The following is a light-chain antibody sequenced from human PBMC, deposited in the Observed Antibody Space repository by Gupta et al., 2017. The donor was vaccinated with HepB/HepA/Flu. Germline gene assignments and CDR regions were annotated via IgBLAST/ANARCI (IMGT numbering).Light chain of an antibody. CDR3: QAWDTNTVI. V-gene: IGLV3-1*01. J-gene: IGLJ2*01. CDR1: KLGDKY. CDR2: QDT. Sequence: SYGLTQPPSLSVSPGQTASITCSGDKLGDKYACWYQQRPGQSPVLVIYQDTERPSGIPERFSGSNSGNTATLTISGTQAMDEADYYWQAWDTNTVIFGGGTKLTVL.